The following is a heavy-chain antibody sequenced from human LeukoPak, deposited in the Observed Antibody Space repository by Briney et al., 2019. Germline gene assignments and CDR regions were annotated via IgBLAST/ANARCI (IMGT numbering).Heavy chain of an antibody. CDR1: GFTFSSYW. CDR3: ARDNFVPIFGVVSPYYFDY. D-gene: IGHD3-3*01. CDR2: IKQDGSEK. V-gene: IGHV3-7*01. J-gene: IGHJ4*02. Sequence: PGGSLRLSCAASGFTFSSYWMSWVRQAPGKGLEWVANIKQDGSEKYYVDSVKGRFTISRDNAKNSLYLQMNSLRAEDTAVYYCARDNFVPIFGVVSPYYFDYWGQGTLVTVSS.